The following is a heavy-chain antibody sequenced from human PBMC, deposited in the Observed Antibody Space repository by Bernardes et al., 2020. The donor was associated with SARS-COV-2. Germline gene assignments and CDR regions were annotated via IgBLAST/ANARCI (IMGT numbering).Heavy chain of an antibody. V-gene: IGHV3-30*18. CDR3: AKDNARRITILGVASSRFDS. CDR1: GFTFSAFG. Sequence: GGSLRLSCAASGFTFSAFGLHWVRQAPGKGLEWVAVISYDGSNKYYADSVKGRFTISRDNSKNTLYLQMNSLTTEDTAVYYCAKDNARRITILGVASSRFDSWGQGTLVTVSS. D-gene: IGHD3-3*01. J-gene: IGHJ4*02. CDR2: ISYDGSNK.